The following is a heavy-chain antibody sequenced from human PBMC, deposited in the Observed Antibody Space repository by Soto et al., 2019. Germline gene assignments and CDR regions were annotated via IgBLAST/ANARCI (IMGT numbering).Heavy chain of an antibody. CDR3: ARVGGRSGYDRAFDY. D-gene: IGHD5-12*01. V-gene: IGHV3-11*05. Sequence: QVQLVESGGGLVKPGGSLRLSCAASGFTFGDYYMTWIRQAPGKGLEWISYISTTGSYINYADSVKGRFTISRDNAENSLYLQMSSLRAGDTAVYYCARVGGRSGYDRAFDYWGQGTLVTVSS. CDR2: ISTTGSYI. CDR1: GFTFGDYY. J-gene: IGHJ4*02.